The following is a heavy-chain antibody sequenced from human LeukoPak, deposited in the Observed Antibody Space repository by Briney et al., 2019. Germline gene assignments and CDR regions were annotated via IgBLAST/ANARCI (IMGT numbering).Heavy chain of an antibody. Sequence: SETLSLTCAVSGYSISSGYYWGWIRQPPGKGLEWIGSIYHSGSTYYNPSLKSRVTISVDTSKNQFSLKLSSVTAADTAVYYCAIRYYDFWSGYSLGPFDLWGQGTLVTVSS. CDR1: GYSISSGYY. CDR3: AIRYYDFWSGYSLGPFDL. CDR2: IYHSGST. J-gene: IGHJ5*02. V-gene: IGHV4-38-2*01. D-gene: IGHD3-3*01.